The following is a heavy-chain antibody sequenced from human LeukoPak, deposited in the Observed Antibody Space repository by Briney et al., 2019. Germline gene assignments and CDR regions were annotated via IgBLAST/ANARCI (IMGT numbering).Heavy chain of an antibody. CDR2: ISYDGSNK. CDR3: ARDWGLAAAGNYYYYGMDV. Sequence: TGRSLRLSCAASGFTFSSYAMHWVRQAPGKGLEWVAVISYDGSNKYYADSVKGRFTISRDNSKNTLYLQMNSLRAEDTAVYYCARDWGLAAAGNYYYYGMDVWGQGTTVTVSS. D-gene: IGHD6-13*01. CDR1: GFTFSSYA. J-gene: IGHJ6*02. V-gene: IGHV3-30-3*01.